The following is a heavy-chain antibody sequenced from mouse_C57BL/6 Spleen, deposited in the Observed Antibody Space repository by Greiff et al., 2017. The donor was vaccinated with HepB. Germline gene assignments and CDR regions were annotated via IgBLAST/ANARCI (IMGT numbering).Heavy chain of an antibody. J-gene: IGHJ3*01. CDR3: ARYYDGSSYWFAY. Sequence: QVQLQQSGAELARPGASVKLSCKASGYTFTSYGISWVKQRTGQGLEWIGEIYPRSGNTYYNEKFKGKATLTADKSSSTAYMELRSLTSEDSAVYFCARYYDGSSYWFAYWGQGTLVTVSA. CDR1: GYTFTSYG. V-gene: IGHV1-81*01. D-gene: IGHD1-1*01. CDR2: IYPRSGNT.